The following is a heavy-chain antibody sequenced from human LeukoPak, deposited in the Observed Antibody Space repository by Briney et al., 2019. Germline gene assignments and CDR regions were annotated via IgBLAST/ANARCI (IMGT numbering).Heavy chain of an antibody. CDR2: ISYDGSNK. D-gene: IGHD3-3*01. CDR1: GFTFSSYA. J-gene: IGHJ6*04. CDR3: AREYNGWGTIFLDV. V-gene: IGHV3-30*01. Sequence: GRSLRLSCAASGFTFSSYAMHWVRQAPGKGLEWVAVISYDGSNKYYADSVKGRFTISRDNSKNTLYLQMNSLRAEDTAVYYCAREYNGWGTIFLDVWGKGTTVTVSS.